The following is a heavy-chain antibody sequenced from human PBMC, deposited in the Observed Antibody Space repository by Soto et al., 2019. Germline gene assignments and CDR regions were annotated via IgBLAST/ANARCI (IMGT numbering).Heavy chain of an antibody. Sequence: ASVMVSCKAPGYTFTSYAMHWVRQAPGQRLEWMGWINAGNGNTKYAQKFQGRVTITRDTSTSTAYMELRSLRSDDTAVYYCARGNGLTGGYWGQGTLVTVSS. CDR1: GYTFTSYA. CDR2: INAGNGNT. V-gene: IGHV1-3*01. CDR3: ARGNGLTGGY. D-gene: IGHD3-22*01. J-gene: IGHJ4*02.